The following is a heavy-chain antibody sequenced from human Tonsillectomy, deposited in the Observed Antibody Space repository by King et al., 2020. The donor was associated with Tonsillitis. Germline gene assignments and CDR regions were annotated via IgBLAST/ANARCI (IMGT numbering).Heavy chain of an antibody. Sequence: TLKESGPVLVKPTETLTLTCTVSGFSLNNAKMGVSWIRQPPGKALEWLAHIFSNDEKSYSTSLKSRLTLFKDTSKSQVVLTMTNMDPVDTATYYCARTTRYNWNYDGMDVWGQGTTVTVSS. D-gene: IGHD1-20*01. CDR2: IFSNDEK. J-gene: IGHJ6*02. CDR3: ARTTRYNWNYDGMDV. CDR1: GFSLNNAKMG. V-gene: IGHV2-26*01.